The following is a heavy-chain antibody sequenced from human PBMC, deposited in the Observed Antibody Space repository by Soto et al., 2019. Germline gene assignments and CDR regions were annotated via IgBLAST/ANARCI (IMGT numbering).Heavy chain of an antibody. Sequence: GSLRLSCAASGFTFSSYAMSWVRQAPGKGLEWVSAISYAGGTAPYATSMKGRFTISRDDSKNTLYLQINNLKTEDTGVYYCTTPDLVASGDTWGQGTMVTVSS. CDR1: GFTFSSYA. V-gene: IGHV3-23*01. D-gene: IGHD2-8*02. CDR2: ISYAGGTA. J-gene: IGHJ3*02. CDR3: TTPDLVASGDT.